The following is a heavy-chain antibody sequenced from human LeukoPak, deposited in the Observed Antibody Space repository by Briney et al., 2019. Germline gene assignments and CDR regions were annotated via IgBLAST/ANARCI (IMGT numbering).Heavy chain of an antibody. CDR3: AREGWGTYSSGPYYFDY. Sequence: GASVKVSCKASGYTFTRNGISWVRQAPGQGLEWMGWIDGYNGNTKCAQKLQGRVTMTTDTSTTTAYMELRSLRSDDTAVYYCAREGWGTYSSGPYYFDYWGQGTLITVSS. V-gene: IGHV1-18*04. D-gene: IGHD6-19*01. J-gene: IGHJ4*02. CDR1: GYTFTRNG. CDR2: IDGYNGNT.